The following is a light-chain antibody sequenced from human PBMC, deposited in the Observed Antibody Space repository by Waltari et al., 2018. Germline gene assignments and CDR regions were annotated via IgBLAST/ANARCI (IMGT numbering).Light chain of an antibody. V-gene: IGLV3-21*04. CDR1: NIGGKS. CDR2: YDS. J-gene: IGLJ2*01. CDR3: QVWDRSTDHVV. Sequence: SYVLTQPPSVSVAPGKTARITCGGNNIGGKSVHWYQQRPGQAPVLVIAYDSDRTAGIPGRFSGAKSGNTATLTISRVEAGDEADYYCQVWDRSTDHVVFGGGTKLTVL.